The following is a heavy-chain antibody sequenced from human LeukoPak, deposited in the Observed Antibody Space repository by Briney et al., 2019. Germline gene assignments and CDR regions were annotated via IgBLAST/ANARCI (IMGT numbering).Heavy chain of an antibody. J-gene: IGHJ4*02. D-gene: IGHD3-9*01. CDR2: ISSSSSTI. Sequence: GGSLRLSCAASGFTFSSYSMNWVRQAPGKGLEWVSYISSSSSTIYYADSVKGRFTISRDNAKNSLYLQMNSLRAEDTAVYYCARALGYFDWFPSEWGQGTLVTVSS. CDR1: GFTFSSYS. V-gene: IGHV3-48*04. CDR3: ARALGYFDWFPSE.